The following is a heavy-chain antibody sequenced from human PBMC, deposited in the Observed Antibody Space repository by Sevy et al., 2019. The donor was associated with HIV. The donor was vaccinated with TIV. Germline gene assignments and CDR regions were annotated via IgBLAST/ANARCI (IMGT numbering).Heavy chain of an antibody. Sequence: GGSLRLSCVASGFSFSTHAIHWVRQAPGKGLEWVAVISYDGSNKYYADSVKGRFTISRDNSKNTLYLQMNSLRAEDTALYYCARDLGYESSGYDPATNYWGQGTLVTVSS. CDR2: ISYDGSNK. CDR3: ARDLGYESSGYDPATNY. J-gene: IGHJ4*02. V-gene: IGHV3-30-3*01. D-gene: IGHD3-22*01. CDR1: GFSFSTHA.